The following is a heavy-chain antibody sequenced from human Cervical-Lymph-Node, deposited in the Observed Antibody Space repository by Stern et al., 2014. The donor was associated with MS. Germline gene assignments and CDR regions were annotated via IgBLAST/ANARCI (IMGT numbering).Heavy chain of an antibody. Sequence: EVQLVESGGGLVQPGRTLRLSCESSGFIFDDYAMHWVRQAPGKGLEWVSTISWNSAIIGYADSVKGRFTISRDNAKNSLYLQMDSLRAEDTAFYYCTKGGESTSDSWGQGTLVTVSS. CDR3: TKGGESTSDS. CDR1: GFIFDDYA. D-gene: IGHD4-17*01. CDR2: ISWNSAII. J-gene: IGHJ4*02. V-gene: IGHV3-9*01.